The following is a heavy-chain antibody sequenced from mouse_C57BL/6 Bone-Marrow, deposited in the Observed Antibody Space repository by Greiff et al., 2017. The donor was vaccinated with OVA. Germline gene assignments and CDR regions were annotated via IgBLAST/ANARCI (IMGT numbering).Heavy chain of an antibody. CDR2: INPNNGGT. CDR3: ARPHYYYGSSSFAY. J-gene: IGHJ3*01. D-gene: IGHD1-1*01. CDR1: GYTFTDYN. V-gene: IGHV1-18*01. Sequence: VQLQQSGPELVKPGASVKIPCKASGYTFTDYNMDWVKQSPGKSLEWIGEINPNNGGTIYNQKFKGKATLTVDKSSSTAYMELRSLTSEDTAVYYCARPHYYYGSSSFAYWGQGTLVTVSA.